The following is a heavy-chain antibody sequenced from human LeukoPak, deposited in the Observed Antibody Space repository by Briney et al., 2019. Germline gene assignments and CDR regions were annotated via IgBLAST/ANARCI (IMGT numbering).Heavy chain of an antibody. CDR2: VYSGGST. J-gene: IGHJ4*02. D-gene: IGHD3-3*02. V-gene: IGHV3-66*01. Sequence: GGSLRLSCVVSGFTFSSYWMSWVRQAPGKGLEWVSVVYSGGSTYYTDSVKGRFTASRDSSKNTVFLQMNSLRPEDTAVYYCARDSHKGIWGQGTLVTVSS. CDR1: GFTFSSYW. CDR3: ARDSHKGI.